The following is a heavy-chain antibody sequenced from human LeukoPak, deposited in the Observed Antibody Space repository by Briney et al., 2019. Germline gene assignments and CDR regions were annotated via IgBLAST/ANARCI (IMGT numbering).Heavy chain of an antibody. V-gene: IGHV4-59*08. J-gene: IGHJ4*02. CDR1: GGSISSYY. Sequence: SETLSLTCTVSGGSISSYYWSWVRQPPGKGLEWIGYIYYSGSTNYNPSLKSRVTISVDTSKNQFSLKLSSVTPADTAVYDCARNKDGRRTWGDFDYWGQGTLVTVSS. CDR3: ARNKDGRRTWGDFDY. CDR2: IYYSGST. D-gene: IGHD3-10*01.